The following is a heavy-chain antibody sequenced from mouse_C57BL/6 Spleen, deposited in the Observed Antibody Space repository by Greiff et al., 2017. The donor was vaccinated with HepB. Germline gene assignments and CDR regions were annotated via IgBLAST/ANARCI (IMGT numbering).Heavy chain of an antibody. CDR1: GYTFTDYY. V-gene: IGHV1-26*01. J-gene: IGHJ4*01. Sequence: EVQLQQSGPELVKPGASVKISCKASGYTFTDYYMNWVKQSHGKSLEWIGDINPNNGGTSYNQKFKGKATLTVDKSSSTAYMELRSLTSEDSALYYCARILTAKATFYAMDNWGQGASVTVSS. CDR3: ARILTAKATFYAMDN. CDR2: INPNNGGT. D-gene: IGHD3-2*02.